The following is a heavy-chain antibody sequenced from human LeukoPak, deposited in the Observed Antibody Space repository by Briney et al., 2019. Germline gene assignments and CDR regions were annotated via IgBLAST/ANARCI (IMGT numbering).Heavy chain of an antibody. V-gene: IGHV3-74*01. J-gene: IGHJ4*02. Sequence: GGSLRLSCAASGFTFSSYWMHWVRQAPGKGLVWVSRISTDGSATDYADSVKGRFAISRDNAKDTLYLQMNSLRAEDTAVYYCARGGYYGSGGYYNFDYWGQGILVTVSS. D-gene: IGHD3-22*01. CDR3: ARGGYYGSGGYYNFDY. CDR1: GFTFSSYW. CDR2: ISTDGSAT.